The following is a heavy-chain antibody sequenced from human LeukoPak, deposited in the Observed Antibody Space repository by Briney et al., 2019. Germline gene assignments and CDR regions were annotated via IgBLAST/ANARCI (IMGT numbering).Heavy chain of an antibody. D-gene: IGHD3-10*01. CDR3: ARWGSPAFDY. CDR1: GGSFSGYY. Sequence: SETLSLTCAVYGGSFSGYYWSWIRQPPGKGLEWIGEINHSGSTNYNPSLKSRVTISVDTSKNQFSLKLSSVTAADTAVYYCARWGSPAFDYWGQGTLVTVSS. J-gene: IGHJ4*02. V-gene: IGHV4-34*01. CDR2: INHSGST.